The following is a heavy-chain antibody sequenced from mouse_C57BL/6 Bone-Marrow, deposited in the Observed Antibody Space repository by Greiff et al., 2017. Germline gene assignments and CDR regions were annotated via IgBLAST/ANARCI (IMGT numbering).Heavy chain of an antibody. CDR2: IRSKSNNYAT. D-gene: IGHD1-1*01. J-gene: IGHJ1*03. CDR3: VRQGVVAKGWYFDV. CDR1: GFSFNTYA. V-gene: IGHV10-1*01. Sequence: EVQGVESGGGLVQPKGSLKLSCAASGFSFNTYAMNWVRQAPGKGLEWVARIRSKSNNYATYYADSVKDRFTISRDDSESMLYLQMNNLKTEDTAMYYCVRQGVVAKGWYFDVWGTGTTVTVSS.